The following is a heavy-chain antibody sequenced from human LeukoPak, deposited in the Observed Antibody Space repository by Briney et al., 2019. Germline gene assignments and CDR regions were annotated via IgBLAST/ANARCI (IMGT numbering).Heavy chain of an antibody. D-gene: IGHD3-22*01. Sequence: GGSLRLSCSASGFTFSTYPMHWVRQAPGKGLERVSSISGSGDTTYYADSVKGRFTISRDNSKNTLYLQMNSLRAKDTAVYYCAKVLRWDSSGGIDYWGQGTLVTVSS. CDR2: ISGSGDTT. V-gene: IGHV3-23*01. CDR1: GFTFSTYP. J-gene: IGHJ4*02. CDR3: AKVLRWDSSGGIDY.